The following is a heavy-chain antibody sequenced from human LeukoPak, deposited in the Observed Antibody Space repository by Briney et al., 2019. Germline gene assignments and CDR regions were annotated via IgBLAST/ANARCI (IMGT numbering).Heavy chain of an antibody. J-gene: IGHJ6*02. Sequence: SETLSLTCTVSGVSISSYYWSWIRQPPGKGLEWIGYIYYSGSTNYNPSLKSRVTISVDTSKNQFSLKLSSVTAADTAVYYCARDRTLGYCSSTSCYPYYYYYGMDVGGQGTTVTVSS. CDR3: ARDRTLGYCSSTSCYPYYYYYGMDV. V-gene: IGHV4-59*01. CDR2: IYYSGST. D-gene: IGHD2-2*01. CDR1: GVSISSYY.